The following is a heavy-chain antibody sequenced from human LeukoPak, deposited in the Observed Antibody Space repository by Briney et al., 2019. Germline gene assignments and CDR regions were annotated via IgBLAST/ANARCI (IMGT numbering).Heavy chain of an antibody. CDR3: AKEPTDYYYYYMDV. CDR1: GFTFNNYD. CDR2: ISGSGGTT. Sequence: GGSLRLSCAASGFTFNNYDITWVRQAPGKGLEWVSKISGSGGTTYYADSVKGRFTISRDNSKNTLYLQMNSLRAEDTAVYYCAKEPTDYYYYYMDVWGKGTTVTVSS. V-gene: IGHV3-23*01. J-gene: IGHJ6*03.